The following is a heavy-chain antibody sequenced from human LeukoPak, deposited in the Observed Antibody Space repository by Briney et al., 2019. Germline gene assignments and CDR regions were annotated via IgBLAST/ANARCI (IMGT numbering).Heavy chain of an antibody. CDR2: ISDNGRTK. V-gene: IGHV3-11*01. CDR1: GLTFSDYH. D-gene: IGHD1-1*01. Sequence: NPGGSLRLSCAASGLTFSDYHMSWIRQAPGKGLEWVSHISDNGRTKYYANSVQGRFTVSRDNAKNSLYLQMNSLRADDTAVYYCATVHSGYFTFWGQGTLVPVSS. J-gene: IGHJ4*02. CDR3: ATVHSGYFTF.